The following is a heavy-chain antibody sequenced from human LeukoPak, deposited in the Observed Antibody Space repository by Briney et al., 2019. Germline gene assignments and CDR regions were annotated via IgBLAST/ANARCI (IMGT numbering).Heavy chain of an antibody. CDR1: GGSISSYY. V-gene: IGHV4-59*01. J-gene: IGHJ4*02. Sequence: SETLSLTCTVSGGSISSYYWSWIRQPPGKGLDWIGYIYYSGCSNYNPSLKSRVTISVDTSKNQFSLKLSSVTAADTAVYYCARVPHISYGLCYFDYWGQGTLVTVSS. CDR2: IYYSGCS. D-gene: IGHD5-18*01. CDR3: ARVPHISYGLCYFDY.